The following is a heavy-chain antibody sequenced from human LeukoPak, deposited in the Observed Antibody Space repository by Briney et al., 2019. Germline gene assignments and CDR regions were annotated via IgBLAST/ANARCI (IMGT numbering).Heavy chain of an antibody. CDR2: IYYSGST. CDR1: GGSISSGGYY. V-gene: IGHV4-31*03. D-gene: IGHD3-10*01. Sequence: SQTLSLTCTVSGGSISSGGYYWSWIRQHPGKGPEWIGYIYYSGSTYYNPSLKSRVTISVDTSKNQFSLKLSSVTAADTAVYYCARRVWFGELCWFDPWGQGTLVTVSS. CDR3: ARRVWFGELCWFDP. J-gene: IGHJ5*02.